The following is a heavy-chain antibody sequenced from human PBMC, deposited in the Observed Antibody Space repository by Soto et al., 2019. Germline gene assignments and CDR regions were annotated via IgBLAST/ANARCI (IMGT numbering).Heavy chain of an antibody. J-gene: IGHJ4*02. D-gene: IGHD6-19*01. Sequence: KPGGSLRLSCAASGFTFGDYDMYWFRQAPGKGLEWVGFIKSKYNGGTTEYAASVKGRFTVSRDDSESIAYLQMNSLKTEDTAVYYCARGIWVYLAVARVDYWGQGTLVTVSS. V-gene: IGHV3-49*05. CDR2: IKSKYNGGTT. CDR3: ARGIWVYLAVARVDY. CDR1: GFTFGDYD.